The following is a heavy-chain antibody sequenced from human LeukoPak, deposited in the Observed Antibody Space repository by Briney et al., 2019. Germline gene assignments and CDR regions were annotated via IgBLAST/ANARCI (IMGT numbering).Heavy chain of an antibody. Sequence: GASVKVSCKASGYTFTGYYMHWVRQPPGQGLEWMGWINPNSGGTNYAQKFQGRVTMTRDTSISTAYMELNRLRSDDTAVYYCARDRYYGSGIFDFWGQGTLVTVSS. CDR3: ARDRYYGSGIFDF. CDR2: INPNSGGT. V-gene: IGHV1-2*02. CDR1: GYTFTGYY. D-gene: IGHD3-10*01. J-gene: IGHJ4*02.